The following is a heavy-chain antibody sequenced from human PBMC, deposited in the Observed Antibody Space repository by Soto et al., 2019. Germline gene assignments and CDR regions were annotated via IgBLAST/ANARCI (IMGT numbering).Heavy chain of an antibody. Sequence: QVPLVESGGGVVQPGRSLRLSCATSGFTFSSYLIHWVRQTPDKGLGWVAFISRDGSNEYYADSVKGRFTISRDNSKYTLYMEMNGRRAEDTAVYYYARDDEGGSDCDLGYWGQGALVTVSS. D-gene: IGHD3-10*01. CDR3: ARDDEGGSDCDLGY. J-gene: IGHJ4*02. CDR2: ISRDGSNE. CDR1: GFTFSSYL. V-gene: IGHV3-30-3*01.